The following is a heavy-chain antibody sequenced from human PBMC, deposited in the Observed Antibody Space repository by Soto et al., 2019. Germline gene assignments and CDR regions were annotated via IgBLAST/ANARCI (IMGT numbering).Heavy chain of an antibody. J-gene: IGHJ3*02. D-gene: IGHD2-2*02. CDR2: MNPNSGNT. Sequence: ASVKVSCKASGYTFTSYDINWVRQATGQGIEWKGWMNPNSGNTGYAQKFQGRVTMTRNTSISTAYMELSSLRSEDTAVYYCARVPGKYCSSTSCYKTDAFDIWGQGTMVTVSS. CDR3: ARVPGKYCSSTSCYKTDAFDI. CDR1: GYTFTSYD. V-gene: IGHV1-8*01.